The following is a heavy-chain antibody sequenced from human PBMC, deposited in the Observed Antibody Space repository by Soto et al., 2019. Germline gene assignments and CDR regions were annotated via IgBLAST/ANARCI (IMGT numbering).Heavy chain of an antibody. Sequence: GGSLRLSCAASGFTVSSNYMSWVRQAPGKGLEWVSVIYSGGSTYYADSVKGRFTISRDNAKNTLYLQMNSLRAEDTAVYYCAREGGYYGSGSGNGYYYYGMDVWGQGTTVTVSS. V-gene: IGHV3-66*01. CDR3: AREGGYYGSGSGNGYYYYGMDV. CDR1: GFTVSSNY. J-gene: IGHJ6*02. D-gene: IGHD3-10*01. CDR2: IYSGGST.